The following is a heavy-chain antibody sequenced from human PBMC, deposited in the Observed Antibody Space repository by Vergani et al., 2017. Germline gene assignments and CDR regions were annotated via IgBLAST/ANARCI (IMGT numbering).Heavy chain of an antibody. Sequence: QVQLQQWGGGLLKPSETLSLTCVVHGGSFTSYHWTWILQSPGEGLLWVVEMDHTGRPDYNPSLQSRLTMSVDKSRNQFSLTLHSVIATDTAIYFCARVNTETNGHLYYYYYMDVWGQGTAVTVS. CDR2: MDHTGRP. J-gene: IGHJ6*03. D-gene: IGHD4-11*01. V-gene: IGHV4-34*01. CDR3: ARVNTETNGHLYYYYYMDV. CDR1: GGSFTSYH.